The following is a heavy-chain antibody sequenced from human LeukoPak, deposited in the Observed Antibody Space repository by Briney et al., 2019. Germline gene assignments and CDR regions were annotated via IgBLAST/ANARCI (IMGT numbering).Heavy chain of an antibody. CDR3: ARQTGDKGIDY. D-gene: IGHD7-27*01. CDR1: GYSFSNYW. J-gene: IGHJ4*02. V-gene: IGHV5-51*01. Sequence: AGESLKISCKGSGYSFSNYWIGWVRQMPGKGVEWMGIINPGDSNTRYSPSFQGQVTISADKSINTAYLQWSSLRASDTAIYYCARQTGDKGIDYWGQGTLVTVSS. CDR2: INPGDSNT.